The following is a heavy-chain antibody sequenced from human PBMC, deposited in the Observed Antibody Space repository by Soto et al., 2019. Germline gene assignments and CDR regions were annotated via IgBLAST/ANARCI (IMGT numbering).Heavy chain of an antibody. CDR3: ARGGLRYFDWLFTRDYYYYYYMDV. Sequence: GASVKVSCKASGGTFSSYAISWVRQAPGQGLEWMGGIIPIFGKANYAQKFQGRVTMTRNTSISTAYMELSSLRSEDTAVYYCARGGLRYFDWLFTRDYYYYYYMDVWGKGTTVTVSS. CDR1: GGTFSSYA. J-gene: IGHJ6*03. CDR2: IIPIFGKA. D-gene: IGHD3-9*01. V-gene: IGHV1-69*05.